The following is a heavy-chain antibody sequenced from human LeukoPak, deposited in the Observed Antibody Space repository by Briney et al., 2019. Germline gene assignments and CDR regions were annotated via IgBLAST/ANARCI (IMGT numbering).Heavy chain of an antibody. J-gene: IGHJ5*02. CDR3: ARTYSSSWYESNWFDP. V-gene: IGHV3-21*01. CDR1: GFTFSSYS. CDR2: ISSSSSYI. Sequence: GGSLRLSCAASGFTFSSYSMNWVRQAPGKGLEWVSSISSSSSYIYYADSVKGRFTISRDNAKNSLYLQMNSLRAEDTAVYYCARTYSSSWYESNWFDPWGQGTLVTVSS. D-gene: IGHD6-13*01.